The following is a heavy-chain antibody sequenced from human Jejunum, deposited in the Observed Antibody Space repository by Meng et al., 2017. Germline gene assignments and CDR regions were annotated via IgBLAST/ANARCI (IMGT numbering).Heavy chain of an antibody. J-gene: IGHJ3*02. Sequence: GESLKISCAASSFTFSNYWMSWVRQAPGKGLQWVANIKPDGTKTFSVDSVKGRFTVSRDHAKNSMYLHMSSLRAEDTAVYYCASRFDGRAYGESFDIWGHGNMV. CDR1: SFTFSNYW. D-gene: IGHD1-26*01. CDR3: ASRFDGRAYGESFDI. CDR2: IKPDGTKT. V-gene: IGHV3-7*01.